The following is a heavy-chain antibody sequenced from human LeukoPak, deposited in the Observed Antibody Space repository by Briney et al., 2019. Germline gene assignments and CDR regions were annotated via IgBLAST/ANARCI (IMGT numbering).Heavy chain of an antibody. D-gene: IGHD3-9*01. CDR3: AKDGYDILTGYHDAFDI. CDR2: ISYDGSNK. CDR1: GFTFSSYG. V-gene: IGHV3-30*18. J-gene: IGHJ3*02. Sequence: GGSLRLSCAASGFTFSSYGMHWVRQAPGKGLEWVAVISYDGSNKYYADSVKGRFTISRDNPKNTLYLQMNSLRAEDTAVYYCAKDGYDILTGYHDAFDIWGQGTMVTVSS.